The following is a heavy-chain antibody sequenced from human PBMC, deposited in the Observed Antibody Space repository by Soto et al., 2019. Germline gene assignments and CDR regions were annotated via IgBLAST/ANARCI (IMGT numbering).Heavy chain of an antibody. CDR3: AREVIPLTTAWYFDL. V-gene: IGHV4-30-4*01. CDR2: IYDSGST. CDR1: GGSISGGVGGLYY. J-gene: IGHJ2*01. Sequence: QLQLRESGPGLVKPSETLSLTCTVSGGSISGGVGGLYYWSWIRQPPGKGLVWIGYIYDSGSTYYDPSLKSRVTISVDPSKNQFSLRLSSVTAADTAVYYCAREVIPLTTAWYFDLWGRGTLVTVSS. D-gene: IGHD4-17*01.